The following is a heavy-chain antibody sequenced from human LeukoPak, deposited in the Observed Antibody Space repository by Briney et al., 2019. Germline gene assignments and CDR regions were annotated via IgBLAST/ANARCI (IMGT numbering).Heavy chain of an antibody. V-gene: IGHV3-48*04. J-gene: IGHJ4*02. CDR2: ISETI. CDR3: VREVGRPKTFYFDS. Sequence: GGSLRLSCIASGFVFSRDNMNWVRQAPGKGLEWVAHISETIYYADSVQGRFTISGDNAKNSLYLQMSDLRVDDTAMYYCVREVGRPKTFYFDSWGRGTPVTVSS. D-gene: IGHD3-16*01. CDR1: GFVFSRDN.